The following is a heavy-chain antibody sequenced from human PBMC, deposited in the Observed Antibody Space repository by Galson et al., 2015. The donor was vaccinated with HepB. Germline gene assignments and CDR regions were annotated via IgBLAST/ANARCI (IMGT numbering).Heavy chain of an antibody. J-gene: IGHJ4*02. D-gene: IGHD6-19*01. CDR1: GFTFSYYA. CDR2: ITPSGDNT. V-gene: IGHV3-23*01. CDR3: AKVFPEKTDGWYRQALYYFDS. Sequence: SLRLSCAASGFTFSYYAMSWVRQAPGKGLEWVSAITPSGDNTFSADSMKGRFTISRDNSRNTLFLHMNSLRADDTVIYFCAKVFPEKTDGWYRQALYYFDSWGQGTRVTVSS.